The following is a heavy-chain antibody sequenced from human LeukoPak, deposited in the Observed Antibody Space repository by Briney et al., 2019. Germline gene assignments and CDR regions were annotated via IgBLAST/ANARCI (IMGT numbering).Heavy chain of an antibody. V-gene: IGHV3-64*01. CDR3: AREAWGMFRGATHAFDI. CDR2: ISSNGGST. Sequence: GGSLRLSCAGSGLNFRDQWMSWLRQAPGKGLEYVSAISSNGGSTYYANSVKGRFTISRDNSKNTLYLQMNSLRAEDTAVYYCAREAWGMFRGATHAFDIWGQGTMVTVSS. D-gene: IGHD1-26*01. CDR1: GLNFRDQW. J-gene: IGHJ3*02.